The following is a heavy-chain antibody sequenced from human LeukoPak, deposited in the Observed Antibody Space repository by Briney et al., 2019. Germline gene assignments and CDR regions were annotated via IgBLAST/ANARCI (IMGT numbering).Heavy chain of an antibody. Sequence: PSETLSLTCTVSGGSINSSSYYWGWIRQPPGKGLEWIGSIYYSGSTYYNPSLKSRVTISVDTSKNQFSLKLSSVTAADTAVYYCARGEKQRLPRVNWFDPWGQGTLVTVSS. V-gene: IGHV4-39*07. D-gene: IGHD6-19*01. CDR1: GGSINSSSYY. J-gene: IGHJ5*02. CDR3: ARGEKQRLPRVNWFDP. CDR2: IYYSGST.